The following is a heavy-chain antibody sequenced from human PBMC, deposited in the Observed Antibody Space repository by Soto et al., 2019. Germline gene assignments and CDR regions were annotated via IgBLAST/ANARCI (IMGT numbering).Heavy chain of an antibody. J-gene: IGHJ6*03. CDR1: GYTFTSYG. V-gene: IGHV1-18*01. CDR2: ISAYNGNT. D-gene: IGHD3-3*01. CDR3: ARFWFLEWFYYYYMDV. Sequence: ASVKVSCKASGYTFTSYGISWVRQAPGQGLEWMGWISAYNGNTNYAQKLQGRVTMTTDTSTSTAYMELRSLRSDDTAVYYCARFWFLEWFYYYYMDVWGKGTTVTVSS.